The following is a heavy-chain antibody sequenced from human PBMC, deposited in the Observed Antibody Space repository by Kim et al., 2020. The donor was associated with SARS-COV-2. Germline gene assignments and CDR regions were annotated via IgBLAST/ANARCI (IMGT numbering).Heavy chain of an antibody. V-gene: IGHV1-69*01. CDR3: ARGSGSYYYYYYGMDV. Sequence: KFQGRVTITADESTSTAYMELSSLGSEDTAVYYCARGSGSYYYYYYGMDVWGQGTTVTVSS. J-gene: IGHJ6*02. D-gene: IGHD3-10*01.